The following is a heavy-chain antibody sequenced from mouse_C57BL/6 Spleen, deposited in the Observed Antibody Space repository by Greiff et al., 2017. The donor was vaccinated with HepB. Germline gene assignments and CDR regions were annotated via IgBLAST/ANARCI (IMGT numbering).Heavy chain of an antibody. CDR1: GYTFTNYW. Sequence: QVQLKQSGAELVRPGTSVKMSCKASGYTFTNYWIGWAKQRPGHGLEWIGDIYPGGGYTNYNEKFKGKATLTADKSSSTAYMQFSSLTSEDSAIYYCARRDYDYSFAYWGQGTLVTVSA. CDR2: IYPGGGYT. CDR3: ARRDYDYSFAY. V-gene: IGHV1-63*01. J-gene: IGHJ3*01. D-gene: IGHD2-4*01.